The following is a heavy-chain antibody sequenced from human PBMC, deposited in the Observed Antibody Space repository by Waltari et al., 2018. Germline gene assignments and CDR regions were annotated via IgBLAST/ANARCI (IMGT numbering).Heavy chain of an antibody. Sequence: QLQLQESGPGLVMPSETLSLTYGVSGGSITTNRHYWAWIRQAPGQGLEWFGIISYTGATYNSPSLTSRVTMSRDTSKNQLSLKLGSVTAADTAVYYCATYIGASIGTAAFDVWGRGTMVIVSS. D-gene: IGHD5-12*01. CDR2: ISYTGAT. J-gene: IGHJ3*01. V-gene: IGHV4-39*01. CDR3: ATYIGASIGTAAFDV. CDR1: GGSITTNRHY.